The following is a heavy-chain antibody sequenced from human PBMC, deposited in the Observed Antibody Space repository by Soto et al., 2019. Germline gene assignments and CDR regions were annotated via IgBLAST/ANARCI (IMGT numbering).Heavy chain of an antibody. D-gene: IGHD5-12*01. CDR1: GFTFSSYS. CDR2: ISSSSSYI. Sequence: GGSLRLSCAASGFTFSSYSMNWVRQAPGKGLEWVSSISSSSSYIYYADSVKGRFTISRDNAKNSLYLQMNSLRAEDTAVYYCASLGDSGYDDDAFDIWGQGTMVTVSS. V-gene: IGHV3-21*01. CDR3: ASLGDSGYDDDAFDI. J-gene: IGHJ3*02.